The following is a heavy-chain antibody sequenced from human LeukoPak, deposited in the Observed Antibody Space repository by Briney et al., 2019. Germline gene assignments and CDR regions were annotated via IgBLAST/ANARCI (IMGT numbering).Heavy chain of an antibody. CDR1: GFTFSSYG. CDR2: IWYDGSNK. J-gene: IGHJ4*02. D-gene: IGHD2-2*02. V-gene: IGHV3-33*01. CDR3: ARDRDYCSSTSCYSYFDY. Sequence: GGSLRLSCAASGFTFSSYGMHWVRQAPGKGLEWVAVIWYDGSNKYYADSVKGRFTISRDNSKNTLYLQMNSLRAEDTAVYYCARDRDYCSSTSCYSYFDYWGQGTLVTVSS.